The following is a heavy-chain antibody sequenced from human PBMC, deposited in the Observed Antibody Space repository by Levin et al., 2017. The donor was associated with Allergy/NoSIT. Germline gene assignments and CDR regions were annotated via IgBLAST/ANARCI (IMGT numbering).Heavy chain of an antibody. CDR2: IKQDGSEK. J-gene: IGHJ4*02. Sequence: GESLKISCAASGFTFSSYWMSWVRQAPGKGLEWVANIKQDGSEKYYVDSVKGRFTISRDNAKNSLYLQMNSLRAEDTAVYYCAREVRDRSTSYWGQGTLVTVSS. V-gene: IGHV3-7*01. CDR3: AREVRDRSTSY. CDR1: GFTFSSYW. D-gene: IGHD3-22*01.